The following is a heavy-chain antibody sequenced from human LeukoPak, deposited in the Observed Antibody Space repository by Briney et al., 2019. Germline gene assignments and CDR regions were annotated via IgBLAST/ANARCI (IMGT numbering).Heavy chain of an antibody. V-gene: IGHV1-2*02. CDR2: INPNSGGT. D-gene: IGHD3-10*01. CDR1: GYTFTGYY. CDR3: ARGVSELTITMVRGYYYYYYMDV. J-gene: IGHJ6*03. Sequence: ASVKVSCKASGYTFTGYYMHWVRQAPGQGLEWMGWINPNSGGTNYTQKFQGRVTMTRDTSISTAYMELSRLRSDDTAVYYCARGVSELTITMVRGYYYYYYMDVWGKGTTVTISS.